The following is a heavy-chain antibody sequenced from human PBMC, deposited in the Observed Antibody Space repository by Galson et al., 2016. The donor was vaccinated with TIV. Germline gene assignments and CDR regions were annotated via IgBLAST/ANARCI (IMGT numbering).Heavy chain of an antibody. CDR2: FDPEVAKT. V-gene: IGHV1-24*01. CDR1: GNSLNELV. D-gene: IGHD2/OR15-2a*01. J-gene: IGHJ5*02. CDR3: ATVAWFPGLSLDT. Sequence: SVKVSCKVSGNSLNELVIHWVRQAPGKELEWMGGFDPEVAKTVYAQKLQDRVTMAADTSTNTAYMELGSLRFEGTAVYYCATVAWFPGLSLDTWGQGTLVTVSS.